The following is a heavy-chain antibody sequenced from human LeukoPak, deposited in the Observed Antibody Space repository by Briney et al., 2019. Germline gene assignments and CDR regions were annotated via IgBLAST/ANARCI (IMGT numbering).Heavy chain of an antibody. CDR3: AKTTVSDSFPYWFDP. D-gene: IGHD1-1*01. Sequence: GGSLRLSCAASGFTFSDYYMSWIRQAPGKGLEWVSAISGSGGSTYYADSVKGRFTISRDNSKNTLYLQMNSLRAEDTAVYYCAKTTVSDSFPYWFDPWGQGTLVTVSS. J-gene: IGHJ5*02. V-gene: IGHV3-23*01. CDR2: ISGSGGST. CDR1: GFTFSDYY.